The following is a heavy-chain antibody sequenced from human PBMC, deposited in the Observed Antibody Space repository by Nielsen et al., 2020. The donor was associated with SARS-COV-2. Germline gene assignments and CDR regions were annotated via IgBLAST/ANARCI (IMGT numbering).Heavy chain of an antibody. Sequence: GVLKISCAASGFTFSSYWMSWVRQAPGKGLEWVANIKQDGSEKYYVDSVKGRFTISRDNAKNSLYLQMNSLRAEDTAVYYCASSLEYYYDSSGYYRLLYYYYGMDVWGQGTTVTVSS. J-gene: IGHJ6*02. CDR2: IKQDGSEK. V-gene: IGHV3-7*01. CDR3: ASSLEYYYDSSGYYRLLYYYYGMDV. CDR1: GFTFSSYW. D-gene: IGHD3-22*01.